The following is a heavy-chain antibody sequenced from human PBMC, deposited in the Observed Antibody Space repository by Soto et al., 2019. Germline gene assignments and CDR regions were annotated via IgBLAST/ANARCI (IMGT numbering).Heavy chain of an antibody. CDR3: ARGPVLRFLEWYSRDFYYGMDV. V-gene: IGHV1-8*01. CDR1: GYTFTSYD. D-gene: IGHD3-3*01. Sequence: GASVKVSCKASGYTFTSYDINWVRQATGQGLEWMGWMNPNSGNTGYAQKFQGRVTMTRNTSISTAYMELSSLRAEDTAVYYCARGPVLRFLEWYSRDFYYGMDVWGQGTTVPVSS. J-gene: IGHJ6*02. CDR2: MNPNSGNT.